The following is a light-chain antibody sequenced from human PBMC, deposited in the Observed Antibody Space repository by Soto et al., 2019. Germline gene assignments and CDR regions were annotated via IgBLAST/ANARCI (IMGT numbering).Light chain of an antibody. CDR3: QQNNPYSPYT. CDR2: DAS. CDR1: QSITNC. V-gene: IGKV1-5*03. J-gene: IGKJ2*01. Sequence: DIQMTQSPSTLSASVGDRVTITCRASQSITNCLAWYQQKPGKAPKLLIFDASSLRSGVPSRFSGSGSGTEFTLTISSLQPEDFATYYCQQNNPYSPYTFGQGTKVDI.